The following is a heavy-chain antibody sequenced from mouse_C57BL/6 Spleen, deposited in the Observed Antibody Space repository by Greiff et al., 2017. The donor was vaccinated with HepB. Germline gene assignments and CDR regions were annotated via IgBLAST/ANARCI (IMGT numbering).Heavy chain of an antibody. CDR1: GYTFTSYG. J-gene: IGHJ4*01. V-gene: IGHV1-81*01. CDR3: ARDWDGEAMDY. Sequence: QVQLQQSGAELARPGASVKLSCKASGYTFTSYGISWVKQRTGQGIEWIGEIYPRSGNTYYNEKFKGKATLTADKSSSTAYMELRSLTSEDSAVYFCARDWDGEAMDYWGQGTSATVSS. CDR2: IYPRSGNT. D-gene: IGHD4-1*01.